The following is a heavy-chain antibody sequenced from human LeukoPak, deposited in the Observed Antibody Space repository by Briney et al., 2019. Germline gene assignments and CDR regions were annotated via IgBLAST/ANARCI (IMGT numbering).Heavy chain of an antibody. J-gene: IGHJ4*02. CDR2: IRYDGSNK. V-gene: IGHV3-30*02. CDR3: ASCYSSSWFLDY. CDR1: GFTFSSYG. Sequence: GGSLRLSCAASGFTFSSYGMHWVRQAPGKGLEWVAFIRYDGSNKYYADSVKGRFTISRDNAKNSLYLQMNSLRAEDTAVYYCASCYSSSWFLDYWGQGTLVTVSS. D-gene: IGHD6-13*01.